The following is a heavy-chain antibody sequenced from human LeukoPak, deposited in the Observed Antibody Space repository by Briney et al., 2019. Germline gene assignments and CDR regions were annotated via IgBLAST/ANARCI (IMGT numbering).Heavy chain of an antibody. V-gene: IGHV1-3*01. CDR2: INAGNGNT. Sequence: ASVEVSCKASGYTFTSYAMHWVRQAPGQRLEWMGWINAGNGNTKYSQKLQGRVTITRDTSASTAYMELSSLRSEDTAVYYCARFERERAFDIWGQGTMVTVSS. D-gene: IGHD1-1*01. CDR1: GYTFTSYA. J-gene: IGHJ3*02. CDR3: ARFERERAFDI.